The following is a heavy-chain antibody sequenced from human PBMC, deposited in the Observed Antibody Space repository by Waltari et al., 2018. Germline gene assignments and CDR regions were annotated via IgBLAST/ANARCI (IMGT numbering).Heavy chain of an antibody. V-gene: IGHV3-72*01. CDR3: GRWTSGSPDV. J-gene: IGHJ4*02. Sequence: EVHLVASGGGLVQPGGSLRLSCAASGFTFSDHYMDWVRQAPGKGLEWVGRTKNKRNGYTTEYAASVRGRFTISRDESENSVYLQMNSLKTEDTAVYFCGRWTSGSPDVWGQGTLVTVSS. CDR2: TKNKRNGYTT. CDR1: GFTFSDHY. D-gene: IGHD1-26*01.